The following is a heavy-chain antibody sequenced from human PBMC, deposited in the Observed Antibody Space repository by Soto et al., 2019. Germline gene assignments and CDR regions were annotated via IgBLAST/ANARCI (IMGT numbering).Heavy chain of an antibody. V-gene: IGHV3-74*03. CDR2: ITSDGNTT. CDR3: VKLGRFDY. J-gene: IGHJ4*01. CDR1: GLTFTKYW. Sequence: PGGSLRLSCTASGLTFTKYWMHWVRQAPGKGLVWVSHITSDGNTTTYADSVKGRFTVSRDNDKNKVYLQMDSLRAEDTAVYYCVKLGRFDYWGQGTLVTVSS. D-gene: IGHD3-16*01.